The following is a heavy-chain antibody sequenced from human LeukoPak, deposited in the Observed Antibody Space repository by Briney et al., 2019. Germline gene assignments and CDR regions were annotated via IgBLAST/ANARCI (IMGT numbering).Heavy chain of an antibody. D-gene: IGHD3-9*01. CDR2: ISAYNGNT. CDR3: ARWGRNFDDWFDH. Sequence: ASVTVSCKASGYTFTNYGVIWVRQAPGQGLEWMGWISAYNGNTNYAQNLRGRVTMTTDTSTTTAYMELRSLNSDDTAVYYCARWGRNFDDWFDHWGQGTLVTVSS. V-gene: IGHV1-18*01. CDR1: GYTFTNYG. J-gene: IGHJ5*02.